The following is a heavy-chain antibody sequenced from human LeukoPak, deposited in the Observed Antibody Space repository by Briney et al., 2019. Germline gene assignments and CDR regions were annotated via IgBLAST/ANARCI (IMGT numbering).Heavy chain of an antibody. Sequence: PSETLSLPCTVSGGSISSYYWSWIRQPAGKGLEWIGRIYTSGSTNYNPSLKSRVTMSVDTSKNQFSLKLSSVTAADTAVYYCARENYCSGGSCYGYFDYWGQGTLVTVSS. V-gene: IGHV4-4*07. CDR2: IYTSGST. J-gene: IGHJ4*02. D-gene: IGHD2-15*01. CDR3: ARENYCSGGSCYGYFDY. CDR1: GGSISSYY.